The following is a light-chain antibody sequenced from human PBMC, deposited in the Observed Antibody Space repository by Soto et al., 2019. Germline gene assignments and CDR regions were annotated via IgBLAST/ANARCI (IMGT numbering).Light chain of an antibody. CDR3: EQHSDLIT. CDR1: QSVGSY. V-gene: IGKV3-11*01. J-gene: IGKJ5*01. Sequence: IVLTQSPATLSLSPGERATLSCRASQSVGSYLAWYQQKPGQAPRLLIYGASNRATDIPARFSGSGSGIDFILTISSLEPEDFAIYYCEQHSDLITFGQGTRREIK. CDR2: GAS.